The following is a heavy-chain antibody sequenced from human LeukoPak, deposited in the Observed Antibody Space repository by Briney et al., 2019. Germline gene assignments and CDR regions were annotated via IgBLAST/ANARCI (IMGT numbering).Heavy chain of an antibody. J-gene: IGHJ4*02. CDR3: ARLLEHYYFDASGYYDDDY. V-gene: IGHV1-2*02. Sequence: ASVKVSCKASGYTFTGFYMHWVRQAPGQGLEWMGWIDPNIGTTKYSQKFQGRVTMTRDTSISEVYMELSRLRSGGTAVYYCARLLEHYYFDASGYYDDDYWGQGTPIIVSS. D-gene: IGHD3-22*01. CDR1: GYTFTGFY. CDR2: IDPNIGTT.